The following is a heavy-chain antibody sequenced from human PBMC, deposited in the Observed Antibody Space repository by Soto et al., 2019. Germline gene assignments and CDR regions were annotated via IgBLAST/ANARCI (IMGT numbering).Heavy chain of an antibody. CDR1: GGSISSSSYY. CDR3: ARRSTVTTWNYYYGMDV. Sequence: SETLSLTCTVSGGSISSSSYYWGWIRQPPGKGLEWIGSIYYSGSTYYNPSLKSRVTISVDTSKNQFSLKLSSVTAADTAVYYCARRSTVTTWNYYYGMDVWGQGATVTVSS. CDR2: IYYSGST. D-gene: IGHD4-17*01. V-gene: IGHV4-39*01. J-gene: IGHJ6*02.